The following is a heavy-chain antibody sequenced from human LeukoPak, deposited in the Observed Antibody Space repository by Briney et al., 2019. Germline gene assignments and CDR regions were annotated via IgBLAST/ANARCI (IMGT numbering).Heavy chain of an antibody. D-gene: IGHD1-26*01. Sequence: TGGSLRLSCAASGFTDSANYMNWVRQPPGKGLEWVSVIYSGGTTNYADSVKGRFTISRDISKTTVFLQMDCLTVDDTAVYYWVRTDWDLQASWGQGILVTASS. J-gene: IGHJ5*02. CDR1: GFTDSANY. CDR2: IYSGGTT. V-gene: IGHV3-66*01. CDR3: VRTDWDLQAS.